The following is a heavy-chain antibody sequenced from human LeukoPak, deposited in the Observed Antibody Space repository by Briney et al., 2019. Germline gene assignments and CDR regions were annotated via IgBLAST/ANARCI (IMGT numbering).Heavy chain of an antibody. CDR1: GFTFSSYG. Sequence: GGSLRLSCGASGFTFSSYGMHWVRQAPGKGLEWVAVISYDGSNKYYADSVKGRFTISRDNSKNTLYLQMNSVRAEDTAVYYCAKGHGRPVYYYYGMDVWGQGTTVTVSS. V-gene: IGHV3-30*18. J-gene: IGHJ6*02. D-gene: IGHD5-24*01. CDR3: AKGHGRPVYYYYGMDV. CDR2: ISYDGSNK.